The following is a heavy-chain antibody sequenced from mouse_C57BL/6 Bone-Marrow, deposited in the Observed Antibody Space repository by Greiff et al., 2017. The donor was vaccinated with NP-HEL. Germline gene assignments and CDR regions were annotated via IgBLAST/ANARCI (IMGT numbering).Heavy chain of an antibody. CDR3: ARLLRYYFDY. CDR1: GFTFSSYA. Sequence: EVHLVESGGGLVKPGGSLKLSCAASGFTFSSYAMSWVRQTPEKRLEWVATISDGGSYTYYPDNVKGRFTISRDNAKNNLYLQMSHLKSEDTAMYYCARLLRYYFDYWGQGTTLTVSS. J-gene: IGHJ2*01. CDR2: ISDGGSYT. V-gene: IGHV5-4*01. D-gene: IGHD1-1*01.